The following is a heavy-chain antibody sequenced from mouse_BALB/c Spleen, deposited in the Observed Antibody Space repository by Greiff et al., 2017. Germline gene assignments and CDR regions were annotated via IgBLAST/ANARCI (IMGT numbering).Heavy chain of an antibody. D-gene: IGHD2-4*01. CDR1: GFTFSSYA. CDR2: ISSGGSYT. Sequence: EVMLVESGGGLVKPGGSLKLSCAASGFTFSSYAMSWVRQTPEKRLEWVATISSGGSYTYYPDSVKGRFTISRDNAKNTLYLQISSLRSEDTAMYYCARERDYDGFDDWGQGTTLTVSS. V-gene: IGHV5-9-1*01. J-gene: IGHJ2*01. CDR3: ARERDYDGFDD.